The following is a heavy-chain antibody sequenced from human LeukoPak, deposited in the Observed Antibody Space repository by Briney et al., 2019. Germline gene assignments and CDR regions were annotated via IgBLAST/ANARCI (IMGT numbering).Heavy chain of an antibody. D-gene: IGHD3-10*01. V-gene: IGHV3-74*01. J-gene: IGHJ6*02. CDR1: GFTFSSYW. Sequence: GGSLRLSCAASGFTFSSYWMHWVRQAPGKGLVWVSRISNDGSNTTYADSVKGRFTISRDNAKNTLYLQVNSLRAEDTAVYYCARATAGIYGLDVWGQGTTVTVSS. CDR3: ARATAGIYGLDV. CDR2: ISNDGSNT.